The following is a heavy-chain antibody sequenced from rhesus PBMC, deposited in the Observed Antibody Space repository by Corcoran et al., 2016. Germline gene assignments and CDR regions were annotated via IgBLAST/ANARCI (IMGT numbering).Heavy chain of an antibody. D-gene: IGHD3-16*01. CDR1: GFTFSNYG. CDR3: AKDLLRYYSGSYYLDY. CDR2: INSGGGST. J-gene: IGHJ4*01. Sequence: EVQLVETGGGLVQPGGSLKLSCAASGFTFSNYGMSWVRQAPGKGLEWVSAINSGGGSTYYADSVTGRFTISRDNSTITLSLQMNSLRAEDTAVYYCAKDLLRYYSGSYYLDYWGQGVLVTVSS. V-gene: IGHV3S5*01.